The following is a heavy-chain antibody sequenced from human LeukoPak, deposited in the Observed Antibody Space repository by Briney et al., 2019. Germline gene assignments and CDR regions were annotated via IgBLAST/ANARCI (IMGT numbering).Heavy chain of an antibody. D-gene: IGHD1-7*01. CDR2: ISYDGSNK. CDR3: GRDLGDSNWKYVDS. V-gene: IGHV3-30*14. Sequence: GGSLRLSCAASGFTFSSYAMSWVRQAPGKGLEWVAVISYDGSNKYYADSVKGRFTISRDNSKNTLYLQMNSLRTEDTAVYYCGRDLGDSNWKYVDSWGQGTLVTVSS. J-gene: IGHJ4*02. CDR1: GFTFSSYA.